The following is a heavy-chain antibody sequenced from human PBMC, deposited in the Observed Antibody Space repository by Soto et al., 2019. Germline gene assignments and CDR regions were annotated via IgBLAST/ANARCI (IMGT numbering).Heavy chain of an antibody. V-gene: IGHV2-5*02. J-gene: IGHJ4*02. CDR1: GFSLSTSGVG. Sequence: QITLKESGPTLVKPTQTLTLTCTFSGFSLSTSGVGVGWIRQPPGKALEWLTFIYWDDDKRNSPFLKSRLTITKDTYNNQVVLTMTNMDPVDTATYYCAHLVVAGITYSFDSWGQGTLVTVSS. CDR2: IYWDDDK. CDR3: AHLVVAGITYSFDS. D-gene: IGHD2-15*01.